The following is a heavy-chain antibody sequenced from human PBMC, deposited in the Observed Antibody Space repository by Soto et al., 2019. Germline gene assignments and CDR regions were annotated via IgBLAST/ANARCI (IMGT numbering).Heavy chain of an antibody. V-gene: IGHV4-59*01. D-gene: IGHD2-2*02. CDR2: IYYTGST. Sequence: SETLSLTCTVSGGSISYNYWTWIRQPPGKGLEWIGYIYYTGSTNYNPSLKSRVTISVDTSKNQFSLKLSSVTAADTAVYYCAKVIPQTVPAAIVFDYWGQGTLVTVS. J-gene: IGHJ4*02. CDR1: GGSISYNY. CDR3: AKVIPQTVPAAIVFDY.